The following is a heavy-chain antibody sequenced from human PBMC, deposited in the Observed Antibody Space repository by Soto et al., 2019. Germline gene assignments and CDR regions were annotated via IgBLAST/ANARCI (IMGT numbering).Heavy chain of an antibody. CDR2: IYYSGST. CDR1: GGSISSYY. V-gene: IGHV4-59*01. D-gene: IGHD3-10*01. Sequence: SETLSLTCTVSGGSISSYYWSWIRQPPGKGLEWIGYIYYSGSTNYNPSLKSRVTISVDTSKNQFSLKLSSVTAADTAVYYRARELFGRSVWFDPWGQGTLVTVSS. J-gene: IGHJ5*02. CDR3: ARELFGRSVWFDP.